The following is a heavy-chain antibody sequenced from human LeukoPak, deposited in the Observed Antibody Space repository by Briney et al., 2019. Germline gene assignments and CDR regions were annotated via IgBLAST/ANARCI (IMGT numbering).Heavy chain of an antibody. V-gene: IGHV3-21*01. D-gene: IGHD3-3*01. Sequence: PGGSLRLSCVVSGFTFSSYAMTWVRQAPGKGLEWVSSITGDCNYIFYADSVKGRFTISRDNAQNSLFLELNSLRGEDTAVYYCARERNFYYFDYWGQGALVTVSS. CDR2: ITGDCNYI. J-gene: IGHJ4*02. CDR1: GFTFSSYA. CDR3: ARERNFYYFDY.